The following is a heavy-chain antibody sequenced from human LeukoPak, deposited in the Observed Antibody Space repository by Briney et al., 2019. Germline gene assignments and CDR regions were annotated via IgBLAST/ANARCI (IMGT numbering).Heavy chain of an antibody. J-gene: IGHJ4*02. Sequence: GESLKISCQGSGDSFGSYYIAWVRQMAGKGLEWMGTIYPGDSETRYSPSFQDQVTISADKSINSAYLQWSSLKASDTAIYYCARHRISTWYYFDYWGQGSLVTVSS. CDR2: IYPGDSET. V-gene: IGHV5-51*01. CDR3: ARHRISTWYYFDY. D-gene: IGHD6-13*01. CDR1: GDSFGSYY.